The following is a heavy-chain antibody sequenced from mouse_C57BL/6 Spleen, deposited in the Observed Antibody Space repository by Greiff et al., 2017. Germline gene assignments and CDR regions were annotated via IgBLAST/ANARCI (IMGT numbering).Heavy chain of an antibody. Sequence: VQLQQPGAELVKPGASVKLSCKASGYTFTSYWMHWVKQRPGQGLEWIGMIHPNSGSTNYNEKFKSKATLTVDKSSSTAYMQLSSLTSEDPAVYYCAREWYGSSVAYWGQGTLVTVSA. CDR3: AREWYGSSVAY. V-gene: IGHV1-64*01. D-gene: IGHD1-1*01. J-gene: IGHJ3*01. CDR2: IHPNSGST. CDR1: GYTFTSYW.